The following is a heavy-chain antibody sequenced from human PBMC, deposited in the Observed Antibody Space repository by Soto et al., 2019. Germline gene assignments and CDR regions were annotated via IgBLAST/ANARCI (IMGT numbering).Heavy chain of an antibody. Sequence: VGSLRLSCAASGFTFSSYGMHWVRQAPGKGLEWVAVISYDGSNKYYADSVKGRFTISRDNSKNTLYLQMNSLRADDTAVYYCVAGQYFFDYCGQGTLVPVSS. CDR2: ISYDGSNK. J-gene: IGHJ4*02. CDR3: VAGQYFFDY. D-gene: IGHD6-19*01. CDR1: GFTFSSYG. V-gene: IGHV3-30*03.